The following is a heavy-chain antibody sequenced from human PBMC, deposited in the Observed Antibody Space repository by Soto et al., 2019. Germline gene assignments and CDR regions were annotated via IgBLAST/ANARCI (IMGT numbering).Heavy chain of an antibody. CDR2: IYHTGTT. CDR3: TTLPPRIVVVMTDLPT. J-gene: IGHJ5*02. V-gene: IGHV4-4*02. CDR1: GASISSTYG. D-gene: IGHD2-15*01. Sequence: SETMSLTCFVSGASISSTYGWSRVRQTPGKRLEWIGQIYHTGTTSYNPSLKNRVTISLDKSNNQFSLRLTSMTAADTAVYYSTTLPPRIVVVMTDLPTWGQGTLVTVS.